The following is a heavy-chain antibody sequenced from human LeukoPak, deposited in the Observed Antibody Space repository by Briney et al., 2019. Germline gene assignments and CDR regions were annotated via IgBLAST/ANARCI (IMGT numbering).Heavy chain of an antibody. V-gene: IGHV3-9*01. CDR1: GFTFDDYA. D-gene: IGHD5-12*01. CDR2: ISWNSGSI. J-gene: IGHJ4*02. Sequence: GRSLRLSCAASGFTFDDYAMHWVRQAPGKGLEWVSGISWNSGSIGYADSVKGRFTISRDNAKNSLYLQMNSLRAEDTALYYCAKATGYSGYDLYFDYWGQGTLVTVSS. CDR3: AKATGYSGYDLYFDY.